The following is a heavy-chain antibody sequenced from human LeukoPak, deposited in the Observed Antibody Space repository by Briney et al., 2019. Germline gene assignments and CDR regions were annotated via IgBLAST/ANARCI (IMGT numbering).Heavy chain of an antibody. CDR1: GFTFSSYA. CDR3: AKDRSYGSGSYHY. Sequence: GGSLRLSCAASGFTFSSYAMSWVRQAPGKGLEWVSAISGSGGSTYYADSVKGRFTISRDNSKNTLYRQMNSLRAEDTAVYYCAKDRSYGSGSYHYWGQGTLVTVSS. CDR2: ISGSGGST. V-gene: IGHV3-23*01. J-gene: IGHJ4*02. D-gene: IGHD3-10*01.